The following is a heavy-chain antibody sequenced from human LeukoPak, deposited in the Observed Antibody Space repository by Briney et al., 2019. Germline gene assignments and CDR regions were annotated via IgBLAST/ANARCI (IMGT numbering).Heavy chain of an antibody. J-gene: IGHJ4*02. CDR1: GHTFTTYD. Sequence: ASVKVSCKASGHTFTTYDISWVRQATGQGLEWMGWMNPNTGSTDYAQKFQGRVTMTSDTSISTAYMELTSLRSEDTAVYFCAGGHDFWRVIDYWGQGTLVTVSS. CDR3: AGGHDFWRVIDY. V-gene: IGHV1-8*01. D-gene: IGHD3-3*01. CDR2: MNPNTGST.